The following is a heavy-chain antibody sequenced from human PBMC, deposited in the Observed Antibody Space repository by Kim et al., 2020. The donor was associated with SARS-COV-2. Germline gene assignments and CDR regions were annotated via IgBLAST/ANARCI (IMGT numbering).Heavy chain of an antibody. D-gene: IGHD3-16*01. J-gene: IGHJ4*02. V-gene: IGHV2-5*02. Sequence: SGPTLVKPTQTLTLTCTFSGFSLSTSGVGVGWIRQPPGKALEWLALIYWDDDKRYSPSLKSRLTITKDTSKNQVVLTMTNMDPVDTATYYCAHRQRRTSEGGGKEYYFDYWGQGTLVTVSS. CDR3: AHRQRRTSEGGGKEYYFDY. CDR2: IYWDDDK. CDR1: GFSLSTSGVG.